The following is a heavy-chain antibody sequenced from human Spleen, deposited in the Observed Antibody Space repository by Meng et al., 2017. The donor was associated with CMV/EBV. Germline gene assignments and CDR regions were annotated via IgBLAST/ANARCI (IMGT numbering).Heavy chain of an antibody. V-gene: IGHV1-2*02. CDR3: ARDTSYGSGSPFDY. J-gene: IGHJ4*02. CDR2: INANSGGT. CDR1: GSTFTGYY. D-gene: IGHD3-10*01. Sequence: SGSTFTGYYIPWVRQAPGQGLEWMGWINANSGGTNYAQKFQGRVTMTRDTSISTAYMELSRLRSDDTAVYYCARDTSYGSGSPFDYWGQGTLVTVSS.